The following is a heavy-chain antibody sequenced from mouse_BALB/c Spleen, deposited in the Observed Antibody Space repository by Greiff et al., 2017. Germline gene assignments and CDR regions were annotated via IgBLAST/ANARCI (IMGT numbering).Heavy chain of an antibody. CDR1: GYTFSSYW. Sequence: QVQLKQSGAELMKPGASVKISCKATGYTFSSYWIEWVKQRPGHGLEWIGEILPGSGSTNYNEKFKGKATFTADTSSNTAYMQLSSLTSEDSAVYYCAREGLLRLGFAYWGQGTLVTVSA. CDR3: AREGLLRLGFAY. V-gene: IGHV1-9*01. D-gene: IGHD1-2*01. CDR2: ILPGSGST. J-gene: IGHJ3*01.